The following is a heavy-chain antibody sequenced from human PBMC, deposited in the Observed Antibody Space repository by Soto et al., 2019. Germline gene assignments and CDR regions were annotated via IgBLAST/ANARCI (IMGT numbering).Heavy chain of an antibody. Sequence: GGSLRLSCAASGFTFSTYWMHWVRQAPGKGLVWVSRINSDGSTTDYADSVRGRFTLSRDNAKNTLYLQMNSLRAEDTAVYFCARDQGYCSGGSCYVAGYWGQGTLVTVLL. J-gene: IGHJ4*02. CDR3: ARDQGYCSGGSCYVAGY. D-gene: IGHD2-15*01. CDR2: INSDGSTT. CDR1: GFTFSTYW. V-gene: IGHV3-74*01.